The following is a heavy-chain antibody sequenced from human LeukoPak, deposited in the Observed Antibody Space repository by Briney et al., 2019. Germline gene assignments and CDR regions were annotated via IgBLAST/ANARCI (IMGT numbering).Heavy chain of an antibody. Sequence: EGSLRLSCAASGFTFSSYSMNWVRQAPGKGLEWVSSISSSSSYIYYADSVKGRFTISRDNAKNSLYLQMNSLRAEDTAVYYCARSGNSGGSCYDYWGQGTLVTVSS. D-gene: IGHD2-15*01. V-gene: IGHV3-21*01. CDR2: ISSSSSYI. J-gene: IGHJ4*02. CDR3: ARSGNSGGSCYDY. CDR1: GFTFSSYS.